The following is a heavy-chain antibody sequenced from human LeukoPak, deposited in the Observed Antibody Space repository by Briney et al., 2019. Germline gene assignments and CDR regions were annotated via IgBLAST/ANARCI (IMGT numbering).Heavy chain of an antibody. D-gene: IGHD6-13*01. J-gene: IGHJ4*02. V-gene: IGHV3-30*02. CDR1: GFTFSSYG. CDR3: AHMAAAGSSTTFDY. Sequence: GGSLRLSCAASGFTFSSYGMHWVRQAPGKGLEWVAFIRYDGSNKYYADSVKGRFTISRDNSKNTLYLQMNSLRAEDTAVYYCAHMAAAGSSTTFDYWGQGTLVTVPS. CDR2: IRYDGSNK.